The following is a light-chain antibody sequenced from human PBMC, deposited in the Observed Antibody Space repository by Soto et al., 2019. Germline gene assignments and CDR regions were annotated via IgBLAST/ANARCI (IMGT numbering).Light chain of an antibody. Sequence: EIVLTQSPATLSFSPGERATLSCRASQSVSSYLAWYQQKPGQAPRLLIYDASNRATGIPARFSGSGSGTNFPLTISSLEPEYFAVYYCQQRSNWPQVNFGGGTKVEIK. CDR1: QSVSSY. CDR3: QQRSNWPQVN. J-gene: IGKJ4*01. V-gene: IGKV3-11*01. CDR2: DAS.